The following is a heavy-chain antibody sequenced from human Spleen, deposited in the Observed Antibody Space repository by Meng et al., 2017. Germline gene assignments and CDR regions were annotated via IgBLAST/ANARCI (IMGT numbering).Heavy chain of an antibody. CDR2: IDTGKGNT. V-gene: IGHV1-3*04. J-gene: IGHJ4*02. CDR3: ARDLGSAAGY. CDR1: GYTFPSTA. Sequence: QVQVAQAGTDVKTPVASVKVSCKASGYTFPSTAMHWVRQAPGQRLEWMGWIDTGKGNTKYSQKLQGRVTLTRDTSASTVYMDLSSLRSEDTGVYYCARDLGSAAGYWGQGTLVTVSS. D-gene: IGHD1-26*01.